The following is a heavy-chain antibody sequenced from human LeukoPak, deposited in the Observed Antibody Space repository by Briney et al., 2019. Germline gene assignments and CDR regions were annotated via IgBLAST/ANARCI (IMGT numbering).Heavy chain of an antibody. V-gene: IGHV3-23*01. CDR1: GFTFSSYA. CDR3: AKEGQQPTSKTYYFDY. CDR2: ISGSGGST. Sequence: GSLRLSCAASGFTFSSYAMSWVRQAPGKGLEWVSTISGSGGSTYYADSVKGRFTISRDNSKNTLYLQMNSLRAEDTAVYYCAKEGQQPTSKTYYFDYWGQGTLVTVSS. D-gene: IGHD6-13*01. J-gene: IGHJ4*02.